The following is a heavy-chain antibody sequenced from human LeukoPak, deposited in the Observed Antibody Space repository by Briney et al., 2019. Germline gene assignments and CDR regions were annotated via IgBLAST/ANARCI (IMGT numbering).Heavy chain of an antibody. D-gene: IGHD3/OR15-3a*01. CDR2: ISSSGSTI. CDR1: GSTFSNYE. CDR3: ASRPYGFLGPFDY. V-gene: IGHV3-48*03. Sequence: GGSLRLSCAVPGSTFSNYEINWVRQAPGKGLEWISYISSSGSTIYYADSVKGRFTISRDNAKNSLYLQMNSLRAEDTAIYYCASRPYGFLGPFDYWGQGTLVTASS. J-gene: IGHJ4*02.